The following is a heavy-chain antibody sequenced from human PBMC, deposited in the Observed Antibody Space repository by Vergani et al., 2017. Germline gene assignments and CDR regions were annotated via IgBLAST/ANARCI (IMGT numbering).Heavy chain of an antibody. D-gene: IGHD2-15*01. CDR2: INHSGST. CDR3: ARATPPSPAGDIVVVVAAPAAFDI. Sequence: QVQLVESGGGLVKPGGSLRLSCAASGFTFSDYYMSWIRQAPGKGLEWIGEINHSGSTNYNPSLKSRVTISVDTSKNQFSLKLSSVTAADTAVYYCARATPPSPAGDIVVVVAAPAAFDIWGQGTMVTVSS. V-gene: IGHV4-34*01. J-gene: IGHJ3*02. CDR1: GFTFSDYY.